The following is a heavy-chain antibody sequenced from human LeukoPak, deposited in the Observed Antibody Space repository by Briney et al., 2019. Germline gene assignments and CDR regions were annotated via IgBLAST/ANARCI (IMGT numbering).Heavy chain of an antibody. CDR3: ARGLAWNGVKQLALDY. Sequence: PGRSLRLSCAASGFTFSSYGMHWVRQAPGKGLEWVAVIWYDGSNKYYADSLKGRFTISRDNAKNSLYLQMNSLRAEDTAVYYCARGLAWNGVKQLALDYWGQGTLVTVSS. D-gene: IGHD6-6*01. J-gene: IGHJ4*02. CDR2: IWYDGSNK. CDR1: GFTFSSYG. V-gene: IGHV3-33*01.